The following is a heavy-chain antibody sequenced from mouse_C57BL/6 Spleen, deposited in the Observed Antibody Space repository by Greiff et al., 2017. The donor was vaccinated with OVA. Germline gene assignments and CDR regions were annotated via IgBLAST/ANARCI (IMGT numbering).Heavy chain of an antibody. CDR3: ARNYDYDPYWYFDV. V-gene: IGHV1-82*01. D-gene: IGHD2-4*01. CDR1: GYAFSSSW. J-gene: IGHJ1*03. Sequence: QVQLQQSGPELVKPGASVKISCKASGYAFSSSWMNWVKQRPGKGLEWIGRIYPGDGDTNYNGKFKGKATLTADKSSSTAYMHLNSLTSEDSAVYYCARNYDYDPYWYFDVWGTGTTVTVSS. CDR2: IYPGDGDT.